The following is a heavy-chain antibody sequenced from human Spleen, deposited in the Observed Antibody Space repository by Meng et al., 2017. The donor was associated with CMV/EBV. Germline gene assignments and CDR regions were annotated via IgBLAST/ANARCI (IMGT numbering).Heavy chain of an antibody. D-gene: IGHD2-21*01. CDR3: AREIDYFSGMDV. CDR1: GGSVSSGSYY. V-gene: IGHV4-61*01. Sequence: SETLSLTCTFSGGSVSSGSYYWSWIRQSPGKGLEWIGYIYYSGTTNYNPPLKSRVTISMDRSKNQFSLKLRSVTAADTAVYYCAREIDYFSGMDVWGQGATVTVSS. CDR2: IYYSGTT. J-gene: IGHJ6*02.